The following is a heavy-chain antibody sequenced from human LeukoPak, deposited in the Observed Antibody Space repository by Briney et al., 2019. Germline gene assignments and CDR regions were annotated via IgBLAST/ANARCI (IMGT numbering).Heavy chain of an antibody. CDR3: ARKPTGSYSFDF. Sequence: SQTLSLTCTVSGDSISSGGYYWSWIRQHPGKGLEWIGYIYNSGSTYYNPSLKSRVTISIDTSKRQFSLKLTSVTAADTAVYYCARKPTGSYSFDFWGQGTLVTVSS. D-gene: IGHD1-26*01. CDR2: IYNSGST. CDR1: GDSISSGGYY. V-gene: IGHV4-31*03. J-gene: IGHJ4*02.